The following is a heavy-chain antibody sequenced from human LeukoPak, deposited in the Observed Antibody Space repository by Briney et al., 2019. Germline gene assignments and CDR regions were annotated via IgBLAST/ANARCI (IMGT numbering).Heavy chain of an antibody. Sequence: PSETLSLTCTVSGGPISSYYWSWIRQPPGKGLEWIGYIYYSGSTNYNPSLKSRVTISVDTSKNQFSLKLSSVTAADTAVYYCARGDIAAAGPIDYWGQGTLVTVSS. D-gene: IGHD6-13*01. CDR3: ARGDIAAAGPIDY. J-gene: IGHJ4*02. V-gene: IGHV4-59*01. CDR2: IYYSGST. CDR1: GGPISSYY.